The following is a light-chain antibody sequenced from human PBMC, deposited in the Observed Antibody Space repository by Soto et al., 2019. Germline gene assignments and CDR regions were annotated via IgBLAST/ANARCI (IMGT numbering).Light chain of an antibody. J-gene: IGKJ4*01. V-gene: IGKV3-15*01. CDR2: ATS. Sequence: EVVMTQSPATLALSPGEGAALSCRASQGIGDTLAWYQHKPGQTPRLLIYATSTRATGVPARFSGSRSGTEFTLTINSLQSEDFAVYYCQRYNNLPLTFGGGTKVESK. CDR1: QGIGDT. CDR3: QRYNNLPLT.